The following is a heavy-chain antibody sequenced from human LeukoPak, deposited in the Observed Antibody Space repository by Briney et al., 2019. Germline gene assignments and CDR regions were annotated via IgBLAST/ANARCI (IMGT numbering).Heavy chain of an antibody. CDR3: ARYGSYSSFDY. Sequence: GASVKVSCKASGYTFSGHYMHWVRQASGHGLEWMGWIIPNSGGTNYAQKFQGRVTMTRDTSITTAYMELSSLRSDDTAMYYCARYGSYSSFDYWGRGTLVTVSS. J-gene: IGHJ4*02. CDR1: GYTFSGHY. CDR2: IIPNSGGT. D-gene: IGHD1-26*01. V-gene: IGHV1-2*02.